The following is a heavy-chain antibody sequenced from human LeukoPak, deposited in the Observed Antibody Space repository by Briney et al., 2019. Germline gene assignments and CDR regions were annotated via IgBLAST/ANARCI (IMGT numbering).Heavy chain of an antibody. CDR2: IYTSGST. J-gene: IGHJ5*02. CDR1: GGSINNFY. V-gene: IGHV4-4*07. CDR3: ARGYDFGDP. Sequence: PSETLYLTCTVPGGSINNFYWSWIRQPAGKGLEWIGRIYTSGSTNYNPSPKSRVTMSVDTSKNQFSLKLNSVTAADTAVYYCARGYDFGDPWGQGTLVTVSS. D-gene: IGHD3-3*01.